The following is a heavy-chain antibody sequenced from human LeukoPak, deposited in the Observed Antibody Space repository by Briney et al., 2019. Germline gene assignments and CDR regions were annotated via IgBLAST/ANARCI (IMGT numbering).Heavy chain of an antibody. CDR3: ANMGFPRGATLGGGFDY. D-gene: IGHD1-26*01. Sequence: GGSLRLSCAASGFIFSSYAMSWVRQAPGKGLEWVSAISGSGGSTYHADSVKGRFTISRDNSKNTLYLQMNSLRAEDSAVYYCANMGFPRGATLGGGFDYWGQGTLVTVSS. J-gene: IGHJ4*02. CDR2: ISGSGGST. CDR1: GFIFSSYA. V-gene: IGHV3-23*01.